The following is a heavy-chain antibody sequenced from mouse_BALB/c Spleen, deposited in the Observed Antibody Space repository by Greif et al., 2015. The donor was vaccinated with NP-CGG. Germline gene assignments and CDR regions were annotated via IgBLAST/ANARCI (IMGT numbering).Heavy chain of an antibody. J-gene: IGHJ4*01. CDR1: GFTFSSFG. Sequence: EVHLVESGGGLVQPGGSRKLSCAASGFTFSSFGMHWVRQAPEKGLEWVAYISSGSGTIYYADTVKGRFTISRDNPKNTLFLQMTSLRSEDTAMYYCARTTVVAYYAMDYWGQGTSVTVSS. CDR3: ARTTVVAYYAMDY. V-gene: IGHV5-17*02. D-gene: IGHD1-1*01. CDR2: ISSGSGTI.